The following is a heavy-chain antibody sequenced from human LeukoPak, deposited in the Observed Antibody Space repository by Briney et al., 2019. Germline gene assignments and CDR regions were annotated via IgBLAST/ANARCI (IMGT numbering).Heavy chain of an antibody. D-gene: IGHD3-22*01. CDR3: ARDSTYYYDSSGYPPDY. Sequence: GGSLRLPCAASGFTFSSYSMNWVRQAPGKGLEWVSSISSSSSYIYYADSVKGRFTISRGNAKNSLYLQMNSLRAEDTAVYYCARDSTYYYDSSGYPPDYWGQGTLVTVSS. J-gene: IGHJ4*02. CDR1: GFTFSSYS. CDR2: ISSSSSYI. V-gene: IGHV3-21*01.